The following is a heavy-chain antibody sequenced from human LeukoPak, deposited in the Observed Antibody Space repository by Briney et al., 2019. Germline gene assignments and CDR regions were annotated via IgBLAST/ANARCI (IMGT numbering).Heavy chain of an antibody. D-gene: IGHD2-2*01. CDR3: ASFCASTTCYNDGTNFAF. V-gene: IGHV4-61*02. CDR1: GGSMSSGTYY. Sequence: SETLSLTCTVSGGSMSSGTYYWSWIRQPAGKGLEYIGRIFSSGNNNYNPSLKSRITMSTDTSKNQFSLNLSSVTAADPAVYYCASFCASTTCYNDGTNFAFWGQGTLVTVSS. J-gene: IGHJ4*02. CDR2: IFSSGNN.